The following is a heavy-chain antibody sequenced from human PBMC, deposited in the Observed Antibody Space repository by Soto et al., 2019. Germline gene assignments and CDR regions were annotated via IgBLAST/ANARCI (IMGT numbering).Heavy chain of an antibody. CDR1: GFTFSSYA. CDR2: ISGSGGST. V-gene: IGHV3-23*01. J-gene: IGHJ4*02. D-gene: IGHD3-9*01. CDR3: AKDEGGTYYDILTGYRITLPFDY. Sequence: EVQLLESGGGLVQPGGSLRLSCAASGFTFSSYAMSWVRQAPGKGLEWVSAISGSGGSTYYADSVKGRFTISRDNSKNTVYLQMNSLRAEDTAVYYCAKDEGGTYYDILTGYRITLPFDYWGQGTLVTVSS.